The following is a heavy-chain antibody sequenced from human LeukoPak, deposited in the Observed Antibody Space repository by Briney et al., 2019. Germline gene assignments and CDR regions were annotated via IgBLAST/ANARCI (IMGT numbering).Heavy chain of an antibody. CDR1: GYTFTGYY. D-gene: IGHD4-23*01. CDR2: INPNSGGI. CDR3: ARADGDYGGNYGC. V-gene: IGHV1-2*02. Sequence: GASVKVSCKASGYTFTGYYIHWVRQAPGRGPEWMGWINPNSGGINYAQKFQGRVTMTRDTSISTAYMELSRLRSDDTAVYYCARADGDYGGNYGCWGQGTLATVSS. J-gene: IGHJ4*02.